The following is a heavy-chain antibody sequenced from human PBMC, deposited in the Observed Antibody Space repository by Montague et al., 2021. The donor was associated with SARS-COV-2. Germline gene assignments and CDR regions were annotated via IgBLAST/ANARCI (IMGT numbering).Heavy chain of an antibody. V-gene: IGHV3-74*03. CDR3: LVSLHQGPIGLPPGTLLQEHL. CDR2: ISPDGTMT. Sequence: SLRLSCAPSGCSINGYWIHWVRQASGMGLVWVSRISPDGTMTMYADSVKGRFTISRDNAKDTVYLQMTSLRAEDTAMYYRLVSLHQGPIGLPPGTLLQEHLWG. J-gene: IGHJ6*01. CDR1: GCSINGYW. D-gene: IGHD6-6*01.